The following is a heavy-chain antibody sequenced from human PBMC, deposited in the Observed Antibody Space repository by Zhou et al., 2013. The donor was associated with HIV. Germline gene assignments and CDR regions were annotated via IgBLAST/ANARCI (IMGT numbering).Heavy chain of an antibody. CDR3: ARAPSYCSSTSCYGDFDY. J-gene: IGHJ4*02. D-gene: IGHD2-2*01. CDR1: GYAFTSYD. CDR2: MNPNSGNT. V-gene: IGHV1-8*01. Sequence: QVQLVQSGTEVKKPGASVKVSCKASGYAFTSYDLNWVRQAXGQGLEWMGWMNPNSGNTGYAQKFQGRVTMTRNTSRSTADMELSSLRSEDTAVYYCARAPSYCSSTSCYGDFDYWGQGTLVTVSS.